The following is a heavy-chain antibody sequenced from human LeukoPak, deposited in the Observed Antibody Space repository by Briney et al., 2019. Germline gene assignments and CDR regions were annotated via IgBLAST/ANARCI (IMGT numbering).Heavy chain of an antibody. CDR1: GGSISSYY. Sequence: PSETLSLTCTVSGGSISSYYWSWLRQPPGKGLEWIGYIYYSGSTNYNPSLKSRVTISVDTSKNQFSLKLSSVTAADTAVYYCARWEGYGSGMDYYYYYGMDVWGQGTAVTVSS. CDR2: IYYSGST. V-gene: IGHV4-59*08. D-gene: IGHD3-10*01. J-gene: IGHJ6*02. CDR3: ARWEGYGSGMDYYYYYGMDV.